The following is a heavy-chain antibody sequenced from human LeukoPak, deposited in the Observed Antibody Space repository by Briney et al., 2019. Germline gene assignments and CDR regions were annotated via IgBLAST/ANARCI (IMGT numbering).Heavy chain of an antibody. Sequence: GGSLTLSCAASGFTFDDYAMRWVRQAPGKGLEWVSGISWNSGSIGYADSVKGRFTISRDNAKNSLYLQMNSLRAENTALYYCAKALVGEQYYFDYWGQGTLVTVSS. J-gene: IGHJ4*02. CDR3: AKALVGEQYYFDY. CDR1: GFTFDDYA. CDR2: ISWNSGSI. D-gene: IGHD3-16*01. V-gene: IGHV3-9*01.